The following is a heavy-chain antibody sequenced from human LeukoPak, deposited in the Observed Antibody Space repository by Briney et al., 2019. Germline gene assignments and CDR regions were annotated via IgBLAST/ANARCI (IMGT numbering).Heavy chain of an antibody. V-gene: IGHV3-7*01. D-gene: IGHD2-2*01. CDR1: GFTFTNYW. CDR2: INEDGGGR. J-gene: IGHJ6*04. Sequence: GGSLRLFCAASGFTFTNYWMTWVRQAPGKGLEWVANINEDGGGRYYVDSVKGRFTISRDNAKNSVHLQMNSLRAEDTAVYYCATRHCSIAACRASSYKCMDDWGKGTTVTVSS. CDR3: ATRHCSIAACRASSYKCMDD.